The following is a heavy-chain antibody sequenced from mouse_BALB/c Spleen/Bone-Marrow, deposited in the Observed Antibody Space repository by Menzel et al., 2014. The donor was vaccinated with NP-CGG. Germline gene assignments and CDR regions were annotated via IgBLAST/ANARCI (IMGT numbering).Heavy chain of an antibody. Sequence: QVQLQQSGPELAKPGASVKMSCKASGYTFTDTWIHWIKQRPGQGLEWIGYINPSTGYAEHNQNLKDKATLTVDKSSSTAYMQLSSLTSEDSAVYYCVRDYWGQGTTLTVSS. J-gene: IGHJ2*01. CDR2: INPSTGYA. CDR1: GYTFTDTW. V-gene: IGHV1-7*01. CDR3: VRDY.